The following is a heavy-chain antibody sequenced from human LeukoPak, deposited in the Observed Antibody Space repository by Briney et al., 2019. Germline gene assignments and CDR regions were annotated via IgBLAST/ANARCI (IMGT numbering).Heavy chain of an antibody. V-gene: IGHV3-23*01. J-gene: IGHJ4*02. Sequence: GGSLRLSCAAPGFTFSTYALIWVRQAPGKGLEWVSAISVTGGSTFYADSVRGRLTISRDNSKNTLYLQMSSLRAEDTAVYYCARASSGSYRLDYWGQGTLVTLSS. D-gene: IGHD1-26*01. CDR2: ISVTGGST. CDR3: ARASSGSYRLDY. CDR1: GFTFSTYA.